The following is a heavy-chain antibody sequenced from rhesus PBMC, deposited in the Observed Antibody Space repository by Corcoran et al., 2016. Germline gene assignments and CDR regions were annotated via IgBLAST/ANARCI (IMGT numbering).Heavy chain of an antibody. Sequence: QLQLQESGPGLVKPSETLSVTCAVSGGSISASYRWSWIRQPPGKGLEWSGYLYGSSTSTNYNPSRKSRVTISKDTSKNQFSLKLSSVTAADTAVYYCARGSSDWSVDYWGQGVLVTVSS. CDR2: LYGSSTST. CDR3: ARGSSDWSVDY. J-gene: IGHJ4*01. D-gene: IGHD6S26*01. CDR1: GGSISASYR. V-gene: IGHV4S10*01.